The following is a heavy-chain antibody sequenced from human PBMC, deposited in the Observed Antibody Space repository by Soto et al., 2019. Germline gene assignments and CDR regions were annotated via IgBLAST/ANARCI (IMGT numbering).Heavy chain of an antibody. V-gene: IGHV3-11*01. J-gene: IGHJ4*02. CDR3: ARTPYSSSWSDY. CDR2: ISSSGSTI. Sequence: QVQLVESGGGLVKPGGSLRLSCAASGFTFSDYYMSWIRQAPGKGLEWVSYISSSGSTIYYADSVKSRFTISRDNAKNSLYLQMNSLSSDDTAVYYCARTPYSSSWSDYWGQGTLVTVSS. D-gene: IGHD6-13*01. CDR1: GFTFSDYY.